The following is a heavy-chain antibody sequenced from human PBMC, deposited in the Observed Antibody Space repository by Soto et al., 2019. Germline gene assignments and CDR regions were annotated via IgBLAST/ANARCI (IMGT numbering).Heavy chain of an antibody. Sequence: QLVESGGAVVQPGKSLRLSCSASGCIFSNFGMYWVRQAPGKGLEWVAVVWYDGSTKYYGDSVKGRFTISRDNSKNMVYLQMDSLRVDDTAVYYCAREFSLALHFWGQGSLVTVSS. V-gene: IGHV3-33*01. CDR1: GCIFSNFG. D-gene: IGHD3-16*01. J-gene: IGHJ4*02. CDR2: VWYDGSTK. CDR3: AREFSLALHF.